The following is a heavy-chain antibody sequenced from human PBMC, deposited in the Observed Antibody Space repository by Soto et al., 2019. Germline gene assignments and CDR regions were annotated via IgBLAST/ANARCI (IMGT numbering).Heavy chain of an antibody. CDR2: INAGNGNT. CDR3: ASSVGYCTNGVCYGFDY. D-gene: IGHD2-8*01. Sequence: ASVKVSCKASGYTFTSYAMHWVRQAPGQRLEWMGWINAGNGNTKYPQKFQGRVTITRDTSASTAYMELSSLRSEDTAVYYCASSVGYCTNGVCYGFDYWGQGTLVTVSS. V-gene: IGHV1-3*01. J-gene: IGHJ4*02. CDR1: GYTFTSYA.